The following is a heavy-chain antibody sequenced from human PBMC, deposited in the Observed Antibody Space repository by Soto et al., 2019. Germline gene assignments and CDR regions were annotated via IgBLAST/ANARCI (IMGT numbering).Heavy chain of an antibody. D-gene: IGHD5-12*01. V-gene: IGHV3-30*18. J-gene: IGHJ6*02. Sequence: PGGSLRLSCAASGFTFSGYYMHWVRQAPGKGLEWVAVISYDGSTEYYADSVKGRFTISRDNSANRLFLQMNSLRPEDTAVYYCTKDDGYNGSTYYHYFGIDVWDQGTTVTVSS. CDR2: ISYDGSTE. CDR1: GFTFSGYY. CDR3: TKDDGYNGSTYYHYFGIDV.